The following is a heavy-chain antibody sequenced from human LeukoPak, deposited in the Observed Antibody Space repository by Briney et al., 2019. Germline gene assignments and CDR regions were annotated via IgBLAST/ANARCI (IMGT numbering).Heavy chain of an antibody. V-gene: IGHV3-21*01. CDR2: ISHSGTYI. J-gene: IGHJ5*02. CDR1: GFTLSSSE. Sequence: GGSLRLSCVVSGFTLSSSEMNWVRQAPGKGLEWVSSISHSGTYIYYADSVKGRFTLSRDTSKNSPFLQMNSLRAEDTAVYYCAREAVPGTGWFDPWGQGTLVTVSS. D-gene: IGHD6-19*01. CDR3: AREAVPGTGWFDP.